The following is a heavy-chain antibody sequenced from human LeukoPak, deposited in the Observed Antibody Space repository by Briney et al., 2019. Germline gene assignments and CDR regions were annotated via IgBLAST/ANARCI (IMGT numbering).Heavy chain of an antibody. V-gene: IGHV4-59*01. CDR2: IYYSGST. J-gene: IGHJ4*02. Sequence: PSETLSLTCTVPGGSISSYYWSWIRQPPGKGLEWIGYIYYSGSTNYNPSLKSRVTISVDTSKNQFSLKLSSVTAADTAVYYCARRARGGHFDYWGQGTLVTVSS. CDR3: ARRARGGHFDY. D-gene: IGHD3-16*01. CDR1: GGSISSYY.